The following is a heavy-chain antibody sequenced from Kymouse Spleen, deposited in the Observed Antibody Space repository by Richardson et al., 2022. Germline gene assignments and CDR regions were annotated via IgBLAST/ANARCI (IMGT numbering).Heavy chain of an antibody. Sequence: QVQLQESGPGLVKPSETLSLTCTVSGGSISSYYWSWIRQPPGKGLEWIGYIYYSGSTNYNPSLKSRVTISVDTSKNQFSLKLSSVTAADTAVYYCARGLEPPIDYWGQGTLVTVSS. CDR1: GGSISSYY. V-gene: IGHV4-59*01. D-gene: IGHD1-1*01,IGHD1-14*01,IGHD1-20*01. CDR2: IYYSGST. CDR3: ARGLEPPIDY. J-gene: IGHJ4*02.